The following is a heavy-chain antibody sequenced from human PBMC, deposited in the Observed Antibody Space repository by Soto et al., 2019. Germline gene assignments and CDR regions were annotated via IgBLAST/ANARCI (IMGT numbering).Heavy chain of an antibody. V-gene: IGHV1-69*12. J-gene: IGHJ6*02. Sequence: QVQLVQSGAEVKKPGSSVKVCCKASGGTFSSYAIGWVRQAPGQGLEWMGGIIPIFGTANYAQKFQGRVTITADESTSTAYMELSSLRSEDTAVYYCARAPSPWYYYYGMDVWGQGTTVTVSS. CDR3: ARAPSPWYYYYGMDV. CDR2: IIPIFGTA. CDR1: GGTFSSYA.